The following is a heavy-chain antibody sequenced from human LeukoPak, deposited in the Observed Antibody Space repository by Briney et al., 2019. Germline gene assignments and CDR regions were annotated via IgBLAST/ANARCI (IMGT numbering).Heavy chain of an antibody. J-gene: IGHJ4*02. CDR3: AIDAIVRDYSNSDY. D-gene: IGHD4-11*01. CDR2: INPNSGGT. V-gene: IGHV1-2*02. CDR1: GFTFTGYY. Sequence: ASVKVSCKASGFTFTGYYIHWVRLAPGQGLEWMGWINPNSGGTNYAQKFQGRVTMTRDTSISTAYMELSGLTSDDTAEYYCAIDAIVRDYSNSDYWGQGTLVTVSS.